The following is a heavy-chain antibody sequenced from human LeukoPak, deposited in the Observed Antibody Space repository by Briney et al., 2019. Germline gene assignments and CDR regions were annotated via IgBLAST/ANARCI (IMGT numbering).Heavy chain of an antibody. CDR1: GFTFRSYA. J-gene: IGHJ6*02. Sequence: GGSLRLSCAASGFTFRSYAMSWVRQAPGKGLEWVSTISSSGGSTYFADSVKGRFTISRDNSKNTLYLQMNSLRAEDTAVYYCAKGGAGYCSSTSCLHYYYYYGMDVWGQGTTVTVSS. V-gene: IGHV3-23*01. CDR2: ISSSGGST. CDR3: AKGGAGYCSSTSCLHYYYYYGMDV. D-gene: IGHD2-2*01.